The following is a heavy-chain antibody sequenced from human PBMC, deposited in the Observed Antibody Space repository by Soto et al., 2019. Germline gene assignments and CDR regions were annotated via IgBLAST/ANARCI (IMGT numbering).Heavy chain of an antibody. D-gene: IGHD5-12*01. CDR1: GLTVSSNY. J-gene: IGHJ3*02. CDR3: ARDDPSGRRGLRTFDI. CDR2: IYSGGAT. Sequence: EVQLVESGGGLIQPGGSLRLSCAVSGLTVSSNYMSWVRQAPGKGLEWLSVIYSGGATYYADSVKGRFTISRDNSKNTVYLQMDSLRAEDTAVYHCARDDPSGRRGLRTFDIWGQGTMVTVSS. V-gene: IGHV3-53*01.